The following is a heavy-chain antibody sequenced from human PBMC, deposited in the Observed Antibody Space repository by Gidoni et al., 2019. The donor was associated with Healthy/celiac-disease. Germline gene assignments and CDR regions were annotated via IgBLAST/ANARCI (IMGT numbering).Heavy chain of an antibody. CDR1: GFTFTSSA. J-gene: IGHJ2*01. CDR2: IVVGSGDT. CDR3: AAAPHGDWYFDL. V-gene: IGHV1-58*02. D-gene: IGHD3-10*01. Sequence: QMQLVQSGPEVKQPGTSVTVSCKASGFTFTSSAMQWGRPARGQRLEWIGWIVVGSGDTNYAQRFQERVTITRHMSTSTAYMELNSLGSEDTAVYFCAAAPHGDWYFDLWGRGTLVTVSS.